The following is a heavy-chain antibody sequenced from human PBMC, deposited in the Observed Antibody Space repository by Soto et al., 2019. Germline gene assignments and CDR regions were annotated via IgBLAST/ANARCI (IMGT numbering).Heavy chain of an antibody. CDR3: ARSISNYYYYYGLDV. Sequence: LGESLKISCKGSGYSFTSYWIGWVRQMPGKGLEWMGIIYPGDSDTRYSPSFQGQVTISADKSISTAYLQWSSLKASDTAMYYCARSISNYYYYYGLDVWGQGTTVTVSS. J-gene: IGHJ6*02. V-gene: IGHV5-51*01. CDR1: GYSFTSYW. D-gene: IGHD4-4*01. CDR2: IYPGDSDT.